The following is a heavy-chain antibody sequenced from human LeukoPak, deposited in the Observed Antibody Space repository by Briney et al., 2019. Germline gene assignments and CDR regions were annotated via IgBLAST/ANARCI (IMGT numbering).Heavy chain of an antibody. CDR1: GFTFSSYG. CDR3: ARHIGGGIEDMDV. J-gene: IGHJ6*03. CDR2: ISYDGSNK. D-gene: IGHD3-16*02. Sequence: PGGSLRLSCAASGFTFSSYGMHWVRQAPGKGLEWVAVISYDGSNKYYADSVKGRFTISRDNSKNTLYLQMNSLRAEDTAVYYCARHIGGGIEDMDVWGTGTKVTVSS. V-gene: IGHV3-30*03.